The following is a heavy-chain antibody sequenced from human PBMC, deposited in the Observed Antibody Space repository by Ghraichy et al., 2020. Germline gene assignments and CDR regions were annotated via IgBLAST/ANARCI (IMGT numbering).Heavy chain of an antibody. J-gene: IGHJ3*02. CDR1: GGSISSYY. D-gene: IGHD2-15*01. CDR2: IYYSGST. V-gene: IGHV4-59*01. Sequence: SQTLSLTCTVSGGSISSYYWSWIRQPPGKGLEWIGYIYYSGSTNYNPSLKSRVTISVDTSKNQFSLKLSSVTAADTAVYYCAREPGYCSGGSCYWHAFDIWGQGTMVTVSS. CDR3: AREPGYCSGGSCYWHAFDI.